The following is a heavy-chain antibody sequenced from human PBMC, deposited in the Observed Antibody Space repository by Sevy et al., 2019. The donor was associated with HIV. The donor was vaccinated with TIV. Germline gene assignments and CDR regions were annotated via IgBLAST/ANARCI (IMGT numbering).Heavy chain of an antibody. D-gene: IGHD3-22*01. Sequence: GGSLRLSCAASGFNFSPYAMHWVRQGPGKGLEWVATVSSDGTTRSCVDSIKGRFSLSRDNSKNTLYLQMNNLTPEDTAVYYCAKEGYYYDSRSSDWFDPWGPGALVTVS. CDR1: GFNFSPYA. CDR3: AKEGYYYDSRSSDWFDP. J-gene: IGHJ5*02. V-gene: IGHV3-30*18. CDR2: VSSDGTTR.